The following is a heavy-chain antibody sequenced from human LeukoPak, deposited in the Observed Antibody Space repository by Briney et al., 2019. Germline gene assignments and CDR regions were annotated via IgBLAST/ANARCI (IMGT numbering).Heavy chain of an antibody. CDR2: ISYDGSNK. J-gene: IGHJ4*02. V-gene: IGHV3-30*04. D-gene: IGHD3-22*01. Sequence: PGGSLRLSCAASGFTFSSYAMHWARQAPGKGLEWVAVISYDGSNKYYADSVKGRFTISRDNSKNTLYLQMNSLRAEDTAVYYCARDSSDYDSSGYYSYFDYWGQGTLVTVSS. CDR1: GFTFSSYA. CDR3: ARDSSDYDSSGYYSYFDY.